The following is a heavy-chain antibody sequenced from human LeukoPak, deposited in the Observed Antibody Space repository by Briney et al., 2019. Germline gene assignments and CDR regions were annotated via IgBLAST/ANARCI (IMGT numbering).Heavy chain of an antibody. D-gene: IGHD4-17*01. Sequence: SETLSLTCTVSGGSISSGTHYWGWIRQPPGKGLEWIGSIYYSGSTYYNPSLKSRATISVDTSKNQLSLRLNSVTAADTAVYYCATTVTTFNYWGQGTLVTVSS. CDR3: ATTVTTFNY. V-gene: IGHV4-39*01. CDR1: GGSISSGTHY. CDR2: IYYSGST. J-gene: IGHJ4*02.